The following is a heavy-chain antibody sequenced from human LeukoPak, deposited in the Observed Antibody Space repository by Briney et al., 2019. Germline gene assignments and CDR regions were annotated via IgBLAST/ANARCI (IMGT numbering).Heavy chain of an antibody. CDR2: IYYSGNT. Sequence: SETLSLTCTVSGGSISSSSYYWGWIRQPPGKGLEWIGYIYYSGNTNFNPSLKSRVTISVDTSKNQFSLRLSSVTAADTAVYYCARQGLGYCSSNSCYNFDFWGQGTLVTVSS. J-gene: IGHJ4*02. CDR1: GGSISSSSYY. D-gene: IGHD2-2*01. V-gene: IGHV4-61*05. CDR3: ARQGLGYCSSNSCYNFDF.